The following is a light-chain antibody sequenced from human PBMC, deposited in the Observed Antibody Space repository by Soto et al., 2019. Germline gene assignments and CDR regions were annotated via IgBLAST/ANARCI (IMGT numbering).Light chain of an antibody. CDR1: SSDIGSYVF. V-gene: IGLV2-8*01. CDR2: EVT. J-gene: IGLJ2*01. Sequence: QSALTQPPSASGSPGQSVAISCTGTSSDIGSYVFVSWYQQHPGKAPKLLIYEVTKRPSGVPDRFSGSKSGNTASLTVSGLQVEDEADYYCSIFAGGNIVIFGGGTKVTVL. CDR3: SIFAGGNIVI.